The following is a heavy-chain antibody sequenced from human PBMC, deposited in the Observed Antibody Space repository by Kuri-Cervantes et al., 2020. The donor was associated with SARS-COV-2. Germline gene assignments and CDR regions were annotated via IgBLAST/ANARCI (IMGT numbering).Heavy chain of an antibody. Sequence: GGSLRLSCVASGFTFSSYGMHWVRQAPGKGLEWVAVISYDGSNKYYADSVKGRFTISRDNSKNTLYLQMGSLRAEDMAVYYCASEARTYSSPHGEIDYWGQGTLVTVSS. CDR2: ISYDGSNK. J-gene: IGHJ4*02. CDR1: GFTFSSYG. V-gene: IGHV3-30*03. D-gene: IGHD6-13*01. CDR3: ASEARTYSSPHGEIDY.